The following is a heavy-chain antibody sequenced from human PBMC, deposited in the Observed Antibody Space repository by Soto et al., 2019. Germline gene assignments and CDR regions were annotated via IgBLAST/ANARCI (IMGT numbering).Heavy chain of an antibody. J-gene: IGHJ6*02. Sequence: SETLSLTCTVSGGSISSYYWSWIRQSPGKGLEWLGYIYYSGSTNYNPSLKSRVTISVDTSKNQFSLKLSSVTAADTAVYYCARASTVTTRYGIGVWGQGTPVTVSS. CDR2: IYYSGST. V-gene: IGHV4-59*01. CDR1: GGSISSYY. CDR3: ARASTVTTRYGIGV. D-gene: IGHD4-17*01.